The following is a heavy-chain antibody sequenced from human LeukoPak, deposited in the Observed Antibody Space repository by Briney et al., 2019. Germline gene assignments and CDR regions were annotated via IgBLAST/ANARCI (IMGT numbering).Heavy chain of an antibody. J-gene: IGHJ5*02. CDR1: GFTFDDYA. Sequence: PGGSLRLSCAASGFTFDDYAMHWVRQAPGKGLEWVSGISWNSGSIGYADSVKGRFTISRDNAKNSLYPQMNSLRAEDTALYYCAKDNSPFPYNWFDPWGQGTLVTVSS. CDR3: AKDNSPFPYNWFDP. D-gene: IGHD2-21*01. V-gene: IGHV3-9*01. CDR2: ISWNSGSI.